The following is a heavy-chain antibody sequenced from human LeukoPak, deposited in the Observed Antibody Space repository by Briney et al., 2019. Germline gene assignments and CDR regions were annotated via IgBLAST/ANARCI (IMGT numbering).Heavy chain of an antibody. Sequence: PSETLSLTCTVSGDSLSSGYYYWSWIRQPPGKGLEWIGYIYYSGSTNYNPSLKSRVTISVDTSKNQFSLKLSSVTAADTAVYYCARGVDSGSYNCWGQGTLVTVSS. J-gene: IGHJ4*02. D-gene: IGHD1-26*01. CDR1: GDSLSSGYYY. CDR2: IYYSGST. V-gene: IGHV4-61*01. CDR3: ARGVDSGSYNC.